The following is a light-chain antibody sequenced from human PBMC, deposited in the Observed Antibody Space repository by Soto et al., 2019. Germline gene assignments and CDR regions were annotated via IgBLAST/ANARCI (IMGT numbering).Light chain of an antibody. V-gene: IGKV1-6*01. CDR3: LQDYNYPRT. Sequence: AIPMTQSPSSLSASVGDRVTITCRASQGIRNDLGWYQQKPGKAPKLLIYAASSLQSGVPSRFSGSGSGTDFTLTISSMQPEDFATYYCLQDYNYPRTFGQGTKVEIK. J-gene: IGKJ1*01. CDR1: QGIRND. CDR2: AAS.